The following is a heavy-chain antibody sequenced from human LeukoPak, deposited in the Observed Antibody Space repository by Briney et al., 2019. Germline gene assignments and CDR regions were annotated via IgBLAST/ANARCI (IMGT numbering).Heavy chain of an antibody. Sequence: GGSLRLSCAASGFTFDDYAMHWVRQAPGKGLEWVSGISWNSGSIGYADSVKGRFTISRDNAKNSLYLQMNSLRAEDTAVYYCAKGFSSGWYDHHLLSYFDYWGQGTLVTVSS. CDR3: AKGFSSGWYDHHLLSYFDY. CDR1: GFTFDDYA. J-gene: IGHJ4*02. D-gene: IGHD6-19*01. CDR2: ISWNSGSI. V-gene: IGHV3-9*01.